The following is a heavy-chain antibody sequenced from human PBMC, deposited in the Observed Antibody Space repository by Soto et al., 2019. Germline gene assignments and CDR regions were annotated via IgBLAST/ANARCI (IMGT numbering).Heavy chain of an antibody. CDR1: GGTFSSYT. CDR3: ATLSGREGFLH. CDR2: IIPILGIA. Sequence: QVQLVQSAAEVKKPGSSVKVSCKASGGTFSSYTISWVRQAPGQGLEWMGRIIPILGIANYAQKFQGRVTITPDKSTSTAYLEMSNLRSEDTAVYYCATLSGREGFLHWGQGPLVTVSS. J-gene: IGHJ1*01. D-gene: IGHD1-26*01. V-gene: IGHV1-69*02.